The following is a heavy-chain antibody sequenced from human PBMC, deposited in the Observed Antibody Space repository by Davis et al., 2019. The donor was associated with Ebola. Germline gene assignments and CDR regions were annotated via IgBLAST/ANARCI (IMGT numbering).Heavy chain of an antibody. D-gene: IGHD3-3*01. Sequence: GGSLRLSCAASGFTFSDYYMSWIRQAPGKGLEWVSAISGSGGSTYYADSVKGRFTISRDNSKNTLYLQMNSLRAEDTAVYYCAKDHSGRLRFTYGMDVWGQGTTVTVSS. CDR1: GFTFSDYY. CDR2: ISGSGGST. V-gene: IGHV3-23*01. J-gene: IGHJ6*02. CDR3: AKDHSGRLRFTYGMDV.